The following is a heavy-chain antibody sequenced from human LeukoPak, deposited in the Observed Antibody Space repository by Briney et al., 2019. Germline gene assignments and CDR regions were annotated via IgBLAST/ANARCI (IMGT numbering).Heavy chain of an antibody. Sequence: PSETLSLTCTVSGGSISSSSYYWGWIRQPPGKGLEWIGSIYYSGSAYYNPSLKSRVTISVDTSKNQFSLKLSSVTAADTAVYYCARPQYSSGWSKGGFDYWGQGTLVTVSS. CDR2: IYYSGSA. V-gene: IGHV4-39*01. J-gene: IGHJ4*02. D-gene: IGHD6-19*01. CDR1: GGSISSSSYY. CDR3: ARPQYSSGWSKGGFDY.